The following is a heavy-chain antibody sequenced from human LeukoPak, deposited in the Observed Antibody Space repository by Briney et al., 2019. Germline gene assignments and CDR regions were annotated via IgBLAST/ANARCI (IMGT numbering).Heavy chain of an antibody. D-gene: IGHD4-11*01. CDR3: ALEVYYSDNSAFDY. CDR1: GYTFTDYY. Sequence: AASVKVSCKASGYTFTDYYIQWVRQAPGQGLEWMGWMDPKSGETNHAQRFQGRVIMNRDTSITTAYMELSRLISDDTAVYYCALEVYYSDNSAFDYWGQGTLVTVSS. V-gene: IGHV1-2*02. J-gene: IGHJ4*01. CDR2: MDPKSGET.